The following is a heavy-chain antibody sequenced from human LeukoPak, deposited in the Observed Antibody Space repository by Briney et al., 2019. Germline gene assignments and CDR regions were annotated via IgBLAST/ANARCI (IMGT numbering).Heavy chain of an antibody. CDR1: GFTFSNFW. V-gene: IGHV3-21*06. CDR2: INGRGTYI. D-gene: IGHD7-27*01. CDR3: ARDPGGTWGFDY. Sequence: GGSLKLSCAASGFTFSNFWMHWVRQAPGKGLEWLSYINGRGTYIDYAESLKGRITISRDNAQNSLYLQMNSLRVEDTAVYYCARDPGGTWGFDYWGQGALVTVSS. J-gene: IGHJ4*02.